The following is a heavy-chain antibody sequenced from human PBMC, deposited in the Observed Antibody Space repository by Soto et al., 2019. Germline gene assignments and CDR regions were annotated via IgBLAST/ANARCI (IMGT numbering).Heavy chain of an antibody. CDR3: ARHEFLEWFTLDE. V-gene: IGHV4-59*08. CDR2: IYYSGST. D-gene: IGHD3-3*01. J-gene: IGHJ4*02. CDR1: GGSISSYY. Sequence: PSETLSLTCTVSGGSISSYYWSWIRQPPGKGLEWIGYIYYSGSTNYNPSLKSRVTISVDTSKNQFSLKLSSVTAADTAVYYCARHEFLEWFTLDEWGQGTLVTVSS.